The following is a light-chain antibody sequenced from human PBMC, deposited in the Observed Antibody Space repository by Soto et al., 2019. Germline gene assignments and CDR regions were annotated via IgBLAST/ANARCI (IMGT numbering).Light chain of an antibody. CDR1: SSNIGNND. CDR2: ENN. Sequence: QSVLTQPPSVSAAPGQKVTISCSGSSSNIGNNDVSWYQQLPGTAPKLLIYENNKRPSGIPDRFSGSKSGTSATLGITGLQTGDEADYYCGTWDSRLSAVFVGGTKVTVL. V-gene: IGLV1-51*02. J-gene: IGLJ2*01. CDR3: GTWDSRLSAV.